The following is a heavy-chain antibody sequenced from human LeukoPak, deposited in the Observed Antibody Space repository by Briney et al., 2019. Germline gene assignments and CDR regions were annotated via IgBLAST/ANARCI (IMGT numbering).Heavy chain of an antibody. CDR1: GGSISSSSYY. D-gene: IGHD5-24*01. V-gene: IGHV4-39*01. CDR3: ARGRDGYNWSYYFGY. J-gene: IGHJ4*02. Sequence: SETLSLTCTVSGGSISSSSYYWGWIRQPPGKGLEWIVSIYYSGSTYYNPSLKSRVTISVDTSKNQFSLKLSSVTAADTAVYYCARGRDGYNWSYYFGYWGQGTLVTVSS. CDR2: IYYSGST.